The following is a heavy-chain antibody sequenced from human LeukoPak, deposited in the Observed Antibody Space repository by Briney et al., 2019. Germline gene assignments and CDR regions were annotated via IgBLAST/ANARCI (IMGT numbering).Heavy chain of an antibody. Sequence: SQTLSLTCTVSGGSISSGSYYWSWIRQPAGKALEWIGRIYTSGSTNYNPSLKSRVTISVDTSKNQFSLKLSSVTAADTAVYYCARDYYDSSGYSYYFDYWGQGALVTVSS. D-gene: IGHD3-22*01. CDR1: GGSISSGSYY. J-gene: IGHJ4*02. CDR2: IYTSGST. CDR3: ARDYYDSSGYSYYFDY. V-gene: IGHV4-61*02.